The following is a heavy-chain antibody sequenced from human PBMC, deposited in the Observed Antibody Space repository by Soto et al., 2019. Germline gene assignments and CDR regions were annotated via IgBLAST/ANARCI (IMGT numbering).Heavy chain of an antibody. D-gene: IGHD4-4*01. CDR1: GYSFTSYW. CDR2: IYPGDSET. Sequence: GESLKISCKGSGYSFTSYWIGWVRQMPGKGLGWMGIIYPGDSETRYSPSFQGKFTISADKSISTAYLQWSSLKASDTAMYYCARHSGSNYIWYFDLWGRGTLVTVSS. CDR3: ARHSGSNYIWYFDL. V-gene: IGHV5-51*01. J-gene: IGHJ2*01.